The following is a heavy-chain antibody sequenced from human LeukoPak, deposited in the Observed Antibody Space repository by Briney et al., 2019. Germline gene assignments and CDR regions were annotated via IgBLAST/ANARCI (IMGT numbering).Heavy chain of an antibody. CDR2: IYPGDSDT. Sequence: LGESRKISCKGSGYSFTSYWIGWVRQMPGKGLEWMGIIYPGDSDTRYSPSFQGQVTISADNSISTAYLQWSSLKASDTAMYYCARAPLLTVTSPFDIWGQGTMVTVSS. CDR1: GYSFTSYW. J-gene: IGHJ3*02. CDR3: ARAPLLTVTSPFDI. V-gene: IGHV5-51*01. D-gene: IGHD4-17*01.